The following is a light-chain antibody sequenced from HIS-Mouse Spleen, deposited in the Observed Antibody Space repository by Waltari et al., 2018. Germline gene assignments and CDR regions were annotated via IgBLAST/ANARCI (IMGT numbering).Light chain of an antibody. CDR3: CSYAGSSTWV. V-gene: IGLV2-23*01. Sequence: QSALTQPASVSGSPGQSITISCTGTSRDVGSYNLVSWYQQPPGRAPRLMSYGCSKRPSAVSNRCSGSKSGNTACLTIAGLQAADEADYYCCSYAGSSTWVFGGGTKLTVL. CDR1: SRDVGSYNL. J-gene: IGLJ3*02. CDR2: GCS.